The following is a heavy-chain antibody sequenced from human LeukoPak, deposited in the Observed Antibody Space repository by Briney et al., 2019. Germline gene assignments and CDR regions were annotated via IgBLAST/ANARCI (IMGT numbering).Heavy chain of an antibody. CDR1: GFFLSSYA. CDR2: ISYDGSNQ. V-gene: IGHV3-30-3*01. D-gene: IGHD6-19*01. J-gene: IGHJ4*02. CDR3: ARDNGSGWSYFDY. Sequence: PGRSLRLSCAASGFFLSSYAMHCVRQAPGKGLEWVADISYDGSNQFYRDSVKGRFTISRDNSKSTVYLQMNTLRGEDTAVYFCARDNGSGWSYFDYWGQGTLVTVSS.